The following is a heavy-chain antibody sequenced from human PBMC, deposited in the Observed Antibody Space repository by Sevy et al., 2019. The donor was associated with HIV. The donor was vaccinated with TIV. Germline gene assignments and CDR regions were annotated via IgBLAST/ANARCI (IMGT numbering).Heavy chain of an antibody. J-gene: IGHJ4*02. CDR1: GFTFSANW. CDR2: IKGDGSDK. V-gene: IGHV3-7*01. CDR3: AHETFGRFES. Sequence: GSLRLSCAASGFTFSANWMNWVRQAPGKGLEWVANIKGDGSDKHYVDSVEGRFTISRDNAKNLLYLQMNSLRVEDMAVYYCAHETFGRFESWGQGTLVTVSS. D-gene: IGHD3-16*01.